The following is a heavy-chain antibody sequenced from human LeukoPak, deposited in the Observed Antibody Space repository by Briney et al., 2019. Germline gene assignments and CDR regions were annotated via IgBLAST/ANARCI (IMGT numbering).Heavy chain of an antibody. V-gene: IGHV3-9*01. D-gene: IGHD1-26*01. CDR3: AKGKRGSFDY. CDR1: GFTFDDYA. Sequence: GGSLRLSCAASGFTFDDYAMHWVRQAPGKGLEWVSGISWNSGSIGYADSVKGRFTISRDNAKNSPYLQMNSLRAEDTALYYCAKGKRGSFDYWGQGTLVTVSS. J-gene: IGHJ4*02. CDR2: ISWNSGSI.